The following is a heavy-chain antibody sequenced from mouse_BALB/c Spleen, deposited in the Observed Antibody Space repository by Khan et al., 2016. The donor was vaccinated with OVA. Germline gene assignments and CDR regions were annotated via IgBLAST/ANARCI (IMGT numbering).Heavy chain of an antibody. CDR2: IDPANDNS. CDR1: GFNIKDTH. Sequence: VQLKQSGAELVKPGASVKLSCTASGFNIKDTHMHWVKQRPEQGLEWIGRIDPANDNSTYDPRFQGKATITADTSSNTAYLHLSSLTSEDTAVYYCAPAGTGDYFDYLGQGPTLTGSS. D-gene: IGHD4-1*01. J-gene: IGHJ2*01. V-gene: IGHV14-3*02. CDR3: APAGTGDYFDY.